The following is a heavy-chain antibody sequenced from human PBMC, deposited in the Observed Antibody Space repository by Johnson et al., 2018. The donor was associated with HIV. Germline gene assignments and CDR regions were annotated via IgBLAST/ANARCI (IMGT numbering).Heavy chain of an antibody. D-gene: IGHD3-22*01. CDR1: GFTFSSYA. J-gene: IGHJ3*02. CDR3: AKDRYYDSSGPDAFDI. Sequence: VQLVESGGGLIQPGGSLRLSCAASGFTFSSYAMSWVRQAPGQGLEWVSALSGSGGSTYCADSVKGRFTISRDNSKNTLYLQMNSLRAEDTAVYYCAKDRYYDSSGPDAFDIWGQGTMVTVSS. V-gene: IGHV3-23*04. CDR2: LSGSGGST.